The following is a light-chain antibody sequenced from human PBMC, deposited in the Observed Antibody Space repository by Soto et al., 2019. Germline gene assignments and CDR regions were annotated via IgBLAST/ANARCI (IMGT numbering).Light chain of an antibody. CDR1: QSVRSN. Sequence: ETLMTQSPCTLSVSPGERATLACRASQSVRSNLAWYQQKPGQAPRLLIYGASTRATGIPARFSGSGSGTEFTLTISSLQSEDFKVYYCQQYNNWPLTFGGGTKVDIK. J-gene: IGKJ4*01. CDR2: GAS. CDR3: QQYNNWPLT. V-gene: IGKV3-15*01.